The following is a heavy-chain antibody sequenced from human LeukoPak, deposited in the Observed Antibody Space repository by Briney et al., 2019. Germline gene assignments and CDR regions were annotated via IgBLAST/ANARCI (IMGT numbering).Heavy chain of an antibody. CDR3: ARVVDHDYGDYYLDY. D-gene: IGHD4-17*01. CDR2: IYSGGST. Sequence: GGSLRLSCAASGFTVSSNDMSWVRQAPGRGLECISVIYSGGSTDYADSVKGRLTISRDNSKNTLYLQMNSLRAEDTAVYYCARVVDHDYGDYYLDYWGQGTLVTVSS. J-gene: IGHJ4*02. V-gene: IGHV3-53*01. CDR1: GFTVSSND.